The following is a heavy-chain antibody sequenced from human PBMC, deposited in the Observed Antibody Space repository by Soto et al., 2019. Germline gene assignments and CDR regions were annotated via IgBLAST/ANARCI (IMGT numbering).Heavy chain of an antibody. CDR2: INHSGST. Sequence: QVQLQQWGAGLLKPSETLSLTCAVYGGSFSGYYWSWIRQPPGKGLEWIGEINHSGSTNYNPSLKSRVTISVDTSKNQFSLKLSSVTAADTAVYYCARGYREIVVVPAARGGYFDLWGRGTLVTVSS. CDR1: GGSFSGYY. V-gene: IGHV4-34*01. CDR3: ARGYREIVVVPAARGGYFDL. D-gene: IGHD2-2*01. J-gene: IGHJ2*01.